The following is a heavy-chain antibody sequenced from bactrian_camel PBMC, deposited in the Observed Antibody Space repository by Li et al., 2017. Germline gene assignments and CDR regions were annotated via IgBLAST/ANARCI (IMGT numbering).Heavy chain of an antibody. J-gene: IGHJ6*01. CDR3: AADRFGCLRGRTALDSTTAFGY. CDR1: GFTFTTHA. D-gene: IGHD3*01. Sequence: DVQLVESGGGLVQPGGSLRLPCATSGFTFTTHAMSWVRQAPGKGLEWVSSINTGGVTTYYADSVKGRITISRDNAKNTLYLQMNSLKTEDTAMYYCAADRFGCLRGRTALDSTTAFGYWGQGTQVTVS. CDR2: INTGGVTT. V-gene: IGHV3S31*01.